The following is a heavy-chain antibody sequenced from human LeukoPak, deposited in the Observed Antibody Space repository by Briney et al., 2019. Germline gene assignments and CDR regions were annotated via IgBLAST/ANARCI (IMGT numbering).Heavy chain of an antibody. V-gene: IGHV3-23*01. J-gene: IGHJ3*02. D-gene: IGHD3-10*01. CDR1: GFTFTIYA. CDR3: AKDMGSGRYAFDI. CDR2: ISGNTFST. Sequence: PGGSLRLSCAASGFTFTIYAMSWVRQAPGKGLEWVSAISGNTFSTYYADSVKGRFTISRDNSKNTLYLQMNSLRDEDTAVYYCAKDMGSGRYAFDIWGQGTIVTVSS.